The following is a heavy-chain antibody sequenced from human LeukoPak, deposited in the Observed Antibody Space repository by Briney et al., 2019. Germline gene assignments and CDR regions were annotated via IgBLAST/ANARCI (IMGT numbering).Heavy chain of an antibody. V-gene: IGHV4-34*01. CDR1: GGSFSGYY. CDR2: INHSGSS. Sequence: PSETLSLTCAVYGGSFSGYYWSWIRQPPGKGLEWIGEINHSGSSNYNPSLKSRVTISVDTSKNQFSLKLSSVTAADTAVYYCARESQSGPDQYYYDSSGYSEVPWGQGTLVTVSS. CDR3: ARESQSGPDQYYYDSSGYSEVP. J-gene: IGHJ5*02. D-gene: IGHD3-22*01.